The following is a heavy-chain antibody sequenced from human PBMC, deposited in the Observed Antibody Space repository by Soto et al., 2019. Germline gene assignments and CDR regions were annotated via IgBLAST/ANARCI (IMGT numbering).Heavy chain of an antibody. J-gene: IGHJ6*02. CDR3: ARDRLESSLVVFYYYGMDV. Sequence: QVQLVESGGGVVQPGRSLRLSCAASGFTFSSYAMHWVRQAPGKGLEWVAVISYDGSNKYYADSVKGRFTISRDNSKNTLYLQMNSLRAEDTAVYYCARDRLESSLVVFYYYGMDVWGQGTTVTVSS. CDR2: ISYDGSNK. D-gene: IGHD2-15*01. V-gene: IGHV3-30-3*01. CDR1: GFTFSSYA.